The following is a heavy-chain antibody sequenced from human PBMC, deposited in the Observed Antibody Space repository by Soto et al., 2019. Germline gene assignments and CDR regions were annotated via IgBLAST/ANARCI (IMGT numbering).Heavy chain of an antibody. CDR1: GFNFSSYG. J-gene: IGHJ4*02. Sequence: QVQLVESGGGVAQPGGSLRLSCEASGFNFSSYGIHWVRQAPGKGLEWVAIIWNDGSNEYYADSVKGRFTISRDNSKNTVYLQVSKLRAEDTAVYFCARDQTDSGGYSDSWGQGTLVTVSS. V-gene: IGHV3-33*01. D-gene: IGHD3-22*01. CDR2: IWNDGSNE. CDR3: ARDQTDSGGYSDS.